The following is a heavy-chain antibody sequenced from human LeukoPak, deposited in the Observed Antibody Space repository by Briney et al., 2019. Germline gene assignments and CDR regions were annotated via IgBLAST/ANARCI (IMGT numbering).Heavy chain of an antibody. J-gene: IGHJ4*02. V-gene: IGHV3-7*03. CDR3: AKEGRSLQTY. CDR1: GYRFSPYW. CDR2: IKEDGTET. Sequence: PGGSLRLSCAASGYRFSPYWMSWVRLAPGKGLEWVANIKEDGTETYYVDSVKGRFTISRDNAKNSLYLQMNSLRVEDTAVYYCAKEGRSLQTYWGQGTLVTVSS. D-gene: IGHD5-24*01.